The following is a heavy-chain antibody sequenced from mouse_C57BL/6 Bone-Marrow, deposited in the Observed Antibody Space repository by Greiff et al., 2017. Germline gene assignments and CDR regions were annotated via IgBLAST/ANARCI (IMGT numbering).Heavy chain of an antibody. Sequence: EVKVVESGGDLVKPGGSLKLSCAASGFTFSSYGMSWVRQTPDKRLEWVATISSGGSYTYYPDSVKGRFTISRDNAKNTLYLQMSSLKSEDTAMYYCARPSNYDAMDYWGQGTSVTVSS. D-gene: IGHD2-5*01. V-gene: IGHV5-6*01. CDR2: ISSGGSYT. CDR3: ARPSNYDAMDY. CDR1: GFTFSSYG. J-gene: IGHJ4*01.